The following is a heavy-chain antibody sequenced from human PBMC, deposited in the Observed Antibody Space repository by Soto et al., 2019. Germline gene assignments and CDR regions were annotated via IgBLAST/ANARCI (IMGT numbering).Heavy chain of an antibody. CDR2: ISYDGINK. Sequence: GGSLRLSCAASGFSFSAHGMHWVRQAPGKVLEWVAVISYDGINKDYADSVEGRLTISRDNSKNTLYLQLDSLRIDDTGIYYCAKDGGGGYQPPNYYYYGLDVWGQGTTVTVSS. J-gene: IGHJ6*02. V-gene: IGHV3-30*18. CDR1: GFSFSAHG. CDR3: AKDGGGGYQPPNYYYYGLDV. D-gene: IGHD2-21*01.